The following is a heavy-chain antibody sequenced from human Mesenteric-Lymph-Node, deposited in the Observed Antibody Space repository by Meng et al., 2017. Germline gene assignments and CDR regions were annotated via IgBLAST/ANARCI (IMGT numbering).Heavy chain of an antibody. J-gene: IGHJ4*02. D-gene: IGHD2-21*02. Sequence: GESLKISCAASGFTFSSFGMHWVRQGPGKGLEWVASMWYDGGDKYYADSVQGRFTISRDNSKNTLYLQMNSLRAEDTAVYYCARDWYSKYLDYWGQGTLVTVSS. V-gene: IGHV3-33*01. CDR3: ARDWYSKYLDY. CDR2: MWYDGGDK. CDR1: GFTFSSFG.